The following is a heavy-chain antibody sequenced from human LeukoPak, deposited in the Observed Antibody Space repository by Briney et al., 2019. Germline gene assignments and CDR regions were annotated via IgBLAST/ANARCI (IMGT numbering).Heavy chain of an antibody. CDR1: GGSISSSSYY. J-gene: IGHJ5*02. CDR2: IYYSGST. Sequence: TPSETLSLTCTVSGGSISSSSYYWGWIRQPPGKGLEWIGSIYYSGSTYYNPSLKSRVTISVDTSKNQFSLKLSSVTAADTAVYYCARAASGSYYPRSWFDPWGQGTLVTVSS. D-gene: IGHD1-26*01. CDR3: ARAASGSYYPRSWFDP. V-gene: IGHV4-39*07.